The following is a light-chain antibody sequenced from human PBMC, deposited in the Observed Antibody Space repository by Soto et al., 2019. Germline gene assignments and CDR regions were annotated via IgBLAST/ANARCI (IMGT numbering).Light chain of an antibody. V-gene: IGKV1-5*03. CDR2: KAS. CDR3: QHYNSYSSIT. CDR1: QSISSW. Sequence: DIQMTQSPSTLSASVGDRVTITCRASQSISSWLAWYQQKPGKAPNLLIYKASSLESGVPSRFSGSGSGTEFTLTISSLEPDYFAAYYCQHYNSYSSITFGQGTGLEIK. J-gene: IGKJ5*01.